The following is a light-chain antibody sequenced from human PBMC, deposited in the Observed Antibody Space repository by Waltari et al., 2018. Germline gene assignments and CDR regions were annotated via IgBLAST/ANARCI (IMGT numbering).Light chain of an antibody. CDR3: CSYAGSMV. J-gene: IGLJ2*01. CDR1: STYIGTYNV. Sequence: QSALTQPASVSGSPGQSITISCPGSSTYIGTYNVVSLYQHHPCKAPKLIIYGVTNRPSGGSHRFSGSKSGNTASRTISGLQTDDDAEYYCCSYAGSMVFGGGTKLTVL. CDR2: GVT. V-gene: IGLV2-23*02.